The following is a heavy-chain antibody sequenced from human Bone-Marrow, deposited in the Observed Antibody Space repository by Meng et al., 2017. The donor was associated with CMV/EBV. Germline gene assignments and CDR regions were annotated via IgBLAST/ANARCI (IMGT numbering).Heavy chain of an antibody. V-gene: IGHV3-30*04. CDR2: ISYDGSNK. J-gene: IGHJ4*02. CDR1: GFTFSSYT. CDR3: ARDSEHSGYQSYFDY. Sequence: GGSLRLSCVASGFTFSSYTMHWVRQAPGKGPEWVAVISYDGSNKFYADSVRGRFTISRDNSKNTLYLQMNSLRAEGTAVYYCARDSEHSGYQSYFDYLGQGTLVTVSS. D-gene: IGHD1-14*01.